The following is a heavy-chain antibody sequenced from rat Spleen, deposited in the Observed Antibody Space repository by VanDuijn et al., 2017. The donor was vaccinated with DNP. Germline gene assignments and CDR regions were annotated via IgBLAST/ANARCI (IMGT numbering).Heavy chain of an antibody. J-gene: IGHJ4*01. CDR3: ARYYGYNYYAMDA. Sequence: QVQLKESGPGLVQPSQTLSLTCTVSGFSLTSYHVHWVRQPPGKGLEWMGRMQSGGGTAYNSALKIRLSISRDTSKSQVFLKMNSLQTEDTAIYFCARYYGYNYYAMDAWGQGTSVTVSS. V-gene: IGHV2-27*01. D-gene: IGHD1-9*01. CDR2: MQSGGGT. CDR1: GFSLTSYH.